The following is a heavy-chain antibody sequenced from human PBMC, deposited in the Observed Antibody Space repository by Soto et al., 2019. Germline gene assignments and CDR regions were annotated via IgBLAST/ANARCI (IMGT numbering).Heavy chain of an antibody. Sequence: EVQLVESGGGLVQPGGSLRLSCAASGFTFSAHYIDWVRQAPGKGLEWVGRTRNKANSYTTEYAASVKGRFTISRDDSESSLYLQMNSLKTEDTAVYYCASSLGYCSTTSCHHYYFDFWGQGTLVTVSS. CDR1: GFTFSAHY. CDR3: ASSLGYCSTTSCHHYYFDF. CDR2: TRNKANSYTT. D-gene: IGHD2-2*01. J-gene: IGHJ4*02. V-gene: IGHV3-72*01.